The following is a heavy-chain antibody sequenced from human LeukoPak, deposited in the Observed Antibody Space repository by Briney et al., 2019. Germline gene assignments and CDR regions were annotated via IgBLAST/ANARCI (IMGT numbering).Heavy chain of an antibody. J-gene: IGHJ3*02. Sequence: GGSLRLSCAASGFTFSSYSMNWVRQAPGKGLEWVSSISSSSSYIYYADSVKGRFTIPRDNAKNSLYLQMNSLRAEDTAVYYCAAERWLQLGDAFDIWGQGTMVTVSS. CDR3: AAERWLQLGDAFDI. CDR2: ISSSSSYI. V-gene: IGHV3-21*01. D-gene: IGHD5-24*01. CDR1: GFTFSSYS.